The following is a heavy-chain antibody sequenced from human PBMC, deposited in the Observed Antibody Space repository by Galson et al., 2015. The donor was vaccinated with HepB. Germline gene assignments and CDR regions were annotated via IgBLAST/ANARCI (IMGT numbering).Heavy chain of an antibody. CDR1: GDSISNDRW. Sequence: ETLSLTCAVSGDSISNDRWWSWVRQPPGEGLEWIGKAYHSGGTNYRPSLKSRVTISVDKSKNQFSLKLTSVTAADTAVYYRARAKEGRGYFDYWGQGTLVTVSS. CDR3: ARAKEGRGYFDY. V-gene: IGHV4-4*02. CDR2: AYHSGGT. J-gene: IGHJ4*02. D-gene: IGHD3-10*01.